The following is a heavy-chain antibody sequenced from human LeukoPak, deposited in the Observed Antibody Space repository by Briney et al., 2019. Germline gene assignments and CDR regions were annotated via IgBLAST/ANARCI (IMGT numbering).Heavy chain of an antibody. CDR2: ISGSGGST. J-gene: IGHJ3*02. V-gene: IGHV3-23*01. CDR3: ANAAGYSYGYGYDAFGI. CDR1: GFTFSSYA. Sequence: GGSLRLSCAASGFTFSSYAMSWVRQAPGKGLGWVSAISGSGGSTYYADSVKGRFTISRDNSKNTLYLQMNSLRAEDTAVYYCANAAGYSYGYGYDAFGIWGQGTMVTVSS. D-gene: IGHD5-18*01.